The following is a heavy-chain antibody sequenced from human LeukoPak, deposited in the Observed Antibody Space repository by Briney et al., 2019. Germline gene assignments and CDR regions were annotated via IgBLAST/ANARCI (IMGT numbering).Heavy chain of an antibody. V-gene: IGHV1-46*01. CDR3: ARAKHYGSGSLDY. D-gene: IGHD3-10*01. CDR2: INPSGGST. J-gene: IGHJ4*02. Sequence: ASVTVSCKASGYTFTGYYMHWVRQAPGQGLEWMGWINPSGGSTSYAQKFQGRVTMTRDISTSTVYMGLSSLRSEDTAVYYCARAKHYGSGSLDYWGQGTLVTVSS. CDR1: GYTFTGYY.